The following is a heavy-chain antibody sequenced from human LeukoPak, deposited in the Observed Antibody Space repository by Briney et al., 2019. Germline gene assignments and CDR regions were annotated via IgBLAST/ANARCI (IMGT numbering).Heavy chain of an antibody. CDR3: ALQKGTDGYADY. CDR1: GFTFSRYW. D-gene: IGHD5-18*01. CDR2: INSDGSST. J-gene: IGHJ4*02. Sequence: GGSLRLSCAASGFTFSRYWMHWVRQAPGKGLVWVSRINSDGSSTDYADSVKGRFTISRDNAKNTLHLQMNSLRADDTALYYCALQKGTDGYADYWGQGTLVTVSS. V-gene: IGHV3-74*01.